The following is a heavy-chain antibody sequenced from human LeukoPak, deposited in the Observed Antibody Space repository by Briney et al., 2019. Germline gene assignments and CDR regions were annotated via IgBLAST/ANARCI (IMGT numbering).Heavy chain of an antibody. CDR2: ISYDGSNQ. V-gene: IGHV3-30*04. Sequence: PGGSLRLSCAASGFTFRSYAMHWVRQAPGKGLEWVAVISYDGSNQKYADSVKGRFTISRDNSQNTLYLQMNSLRAEDTAVYYCAKYYYDSSGYSDYWGQGTLVTVSS. D-gene: IGHD3-22*01. J-gene: IGHJ4*02. CDR1: GFTFRSYA. CDR3: AKYYYDSSGYSDY.